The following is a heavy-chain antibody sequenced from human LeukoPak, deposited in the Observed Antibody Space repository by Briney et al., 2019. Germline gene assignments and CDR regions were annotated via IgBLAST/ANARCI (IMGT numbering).Heavy chain of an antibody. V-gene: IGHV4-34*01. CDR3: ARGSGKYYYDSSGYYHVNWFDP. CDR2: INHSGST. D-gene: IGHD3-22*01. J-gene: IGHJ5*02. Sequence: SETLSLTCAVYGGSFSGYYWSWIRQPPGKGLEWIGEINHSGSTNYNPSLKSRVTISVDTSKNQFSLKLSSVTAADTAVYYCARGSGKYYYDSSGYYHVNWFDPWGQGTLVTVSS. CDR1: GGSFSGYY.